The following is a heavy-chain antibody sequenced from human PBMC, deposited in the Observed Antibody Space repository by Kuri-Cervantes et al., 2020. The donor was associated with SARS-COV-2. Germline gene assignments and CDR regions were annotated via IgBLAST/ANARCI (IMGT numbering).Heavy chain of an antibody. D-gene: IGHD4-17*01. Sequence: GGSLRLSCAVSGFTFSSYSMNWVRQAPGKGLEWVSYINSGSSITYYADSVKGRFTISRDNAKDALYLQMSSLRDEDTAVYYCARDQSSYGDYVGSYFDYWGQGTLVTVSS. CDR3: ARDQSSYGDYVGSYFDY. J-gene: IGHJ4*02. CDR2: INSGSSIT. CDR1: GFTFSSYS. V-gene: IGHV3-48*02.